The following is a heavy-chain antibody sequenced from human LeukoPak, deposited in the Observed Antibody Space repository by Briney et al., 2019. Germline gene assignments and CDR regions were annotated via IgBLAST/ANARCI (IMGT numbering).Heavy chain of an antibody. CDR3: ARSRVAGTSFLSY. CDR1: GGTFSSYA. J-gene: IGHJ4*02. CDR2: ISAYNGNT. Sequence: ASVKVTCKASGGTFSSYAISWVRQAHGQGLERMGWISAYNGNTNYAQKLQGRVTMTTDTSTSTAYMELRSLRSDDTAVYYCARSRVAGTSFLSYWGQGTLVTVSS. V-gene: IGHV1-18*01. D-gene: IGHD6-19*01.